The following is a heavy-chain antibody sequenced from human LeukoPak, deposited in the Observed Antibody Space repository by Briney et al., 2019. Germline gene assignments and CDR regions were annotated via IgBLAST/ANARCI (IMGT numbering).Heavy chain of an antibody. CDR1: GITLSNYG. D-gene: IGHD3-22*01. V-gene: IGHV3-23*01. CDR3: ARRGVVIRVILVGFHKEAFYFDS. J-gene: IGHJ4*02. CDR2: ISDSGGST. Sequence: GGSLRLSCAVSGITLSNYGMSWVRQAPGKGLEWVAGISDSGGSTNYADSVKGRFTISRDNPKNTLYPQMNSLRAEDTAVYFCARRGVVIRVILVGFHKEAFYFDSWGQGALVTVSS.